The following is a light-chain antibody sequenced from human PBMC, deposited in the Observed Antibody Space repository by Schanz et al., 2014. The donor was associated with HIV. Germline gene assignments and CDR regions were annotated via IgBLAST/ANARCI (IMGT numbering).Light chain of an antibody. CDR1: SSDVGGYNY. Sequence: QSALTQPASVSGSPGQSITISCTGTSSDVGGYNYVSWYQQHPGKAPKLMIYDVSNRPSGVPDRFSGSKSGNTASLTISGLQAEDEADYYCCSYAGSYPPLYVFGTGTKVTV. CDR3: CSYAGSYPPLYV. CDR2: DVS. V-gene: IGLV2-14*03. J-gene: IGLJ1*01.